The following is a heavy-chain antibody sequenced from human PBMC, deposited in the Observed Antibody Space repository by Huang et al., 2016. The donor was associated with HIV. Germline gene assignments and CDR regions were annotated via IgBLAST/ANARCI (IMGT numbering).Heavy chain of an antibody. CDR2: IIPRLGTR. Sequence: QVQLVQSGAEVRKPGSSVKVSCRASGGSFNNFGINWVRQAPGEGLEWKGGIIPRLGTRNYAQRFKDRVTITADETTGVVHLEVTSLRSDDTAVYFCAKRGGAWGSPYAFDLWGPGTMVTVSS. CDR1: GGSFNNFG. V-gene: IGHV1-69*13. J-gene: IGHJ3*01. CDR3: AKRGGAWGSPYAFDL. D-gene: IGHD3-16*01.